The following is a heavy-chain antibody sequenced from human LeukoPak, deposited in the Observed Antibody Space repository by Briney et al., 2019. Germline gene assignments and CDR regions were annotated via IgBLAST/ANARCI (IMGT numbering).Heavy chain of an antibody. J-gene: IGHJ4*02. CDR3: ARSLEDTAMVTFDY. CDR2: IYHSGST. Sequence: SETLSLTCAASGGSISSGGYSWSWIRQPPGKGLEWIGYIYHSGSTYYNPSLKSRVTISVDRSKNQFSLKLSSVTAADTAVYYCARSLEDTAMVTFDYWGQGTLVTVSS. CDR1: GGSISSGGYS. D-gene: IGHD5-18*01. V-gene: IGHV4-30-2*01.